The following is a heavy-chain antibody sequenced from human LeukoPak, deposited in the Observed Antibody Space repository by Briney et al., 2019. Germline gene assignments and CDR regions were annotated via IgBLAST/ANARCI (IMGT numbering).Heavy chain of an antibody. V-gene: IGHV4-59*11. Sequence: SVTLSLTCTVSGGSISSHYWSWIRQPPGKGLEWIGYIYYSGSTNYNPSLKSRVTISVDTSKNQFSLKLSSVTAADTAVYYCARGPRRGIYYGSGSKGGYFDYWGQGTLVTVSS. CDR1: GGSISSHY. CDR2: IYYSGST. CDR3: ARGPRRGIYYGSGSKGGYFDY. D-gene: IGHD3-10*01. J-gene: IGHJ4*02.